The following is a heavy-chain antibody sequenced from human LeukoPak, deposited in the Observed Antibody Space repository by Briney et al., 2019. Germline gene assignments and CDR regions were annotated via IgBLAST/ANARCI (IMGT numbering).Heavy chain of an antibody. CDR3: ARDRVTMIVVPRDAFDI. CDR1: GYTFTSYY. D-gene: IGHD3-22*01. V-gene: IGHV1-46*01. J-gene: IGHJ3*02. CDR2: INPSGGST. Sequence: ASVEVSCKASGYTFTSYYMHWVRQAPGQGLEWMGIINPSGGSTSYAQKFQGRVTMTRDTSTSTVYMELSSLRSEDTAVYYCARDRVTMIVVPRDAFDIWGQGTMVTVSS.